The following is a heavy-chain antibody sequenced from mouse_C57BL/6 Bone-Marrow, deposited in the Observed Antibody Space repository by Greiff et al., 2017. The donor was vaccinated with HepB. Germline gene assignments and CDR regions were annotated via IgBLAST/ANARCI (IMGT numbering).Heavy chain of an antibody. CDR2: IHPNSGST. D-gene: IGHD1-1*01. V-gene: IGHV1-64*01. CDR1: GYTFTSYW. Sequence: QVHVKQPGAELVKPGASVKLSCKASGYTFTSYWMHWVKQRPGQGLEWIGMIHPNSGSTNYNEKFKSKATLTVDKSSSTAYMQLSSLTSEDSAVYYCAREVYYGSSYVNYFDYWGQGTTLTVSS. J-gene: IGHJ2*01. CDR3: AREVYYGSSYVNYFDY.